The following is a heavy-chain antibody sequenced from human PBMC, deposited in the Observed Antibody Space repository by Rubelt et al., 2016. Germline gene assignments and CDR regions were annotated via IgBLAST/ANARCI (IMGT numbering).Heavy chain of an antibody. Sequence: QLQLQESGPGLVKPSETLSLTCTVSGGSISSSSYYWGWIRQPPGKGLEWIGSIYYSGSTYYNPSLKSRVTISVDTSKNQLSLKLSSVTAADTAVYYCARVSTNPDAFDIWGQGTMVTVSS. J-gene: IGHJ3*02. CDR3: ARVSTNPDAFDI. V-gene: IGHV4-39*07. CDR1: GGSISSSSYY. CDR2: IYYSGST.